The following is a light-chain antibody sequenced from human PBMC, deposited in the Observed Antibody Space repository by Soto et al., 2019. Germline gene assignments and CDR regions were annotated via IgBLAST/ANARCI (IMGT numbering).Light chain of an antibody. CDR3: QQDDNVPLT. CDR1: QDIRIY. J-gene: IGKJ4*01. CDR2: DAS. V-gene: IGKV1-33*01. Sequence: DIQMTQSPSSLSASVGDRVTITCQASQDIRIYLNWYQQKAGKAPKLLIYDASNLETGVPSRFSGSGSGTDFTFTISSLQPEDIATYYCQQDDNVPLTYGGGTKVEIK.